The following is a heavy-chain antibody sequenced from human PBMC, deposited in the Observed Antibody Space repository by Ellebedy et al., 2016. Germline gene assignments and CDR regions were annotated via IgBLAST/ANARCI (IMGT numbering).Heavy chain of an antibody. V-gene: IGHV4-38-2*02. D-gene: IGHD2-15*01. CDR2: IYHSGST. CDR3: AGSGGSRSWFDP. CDR1: GYSISSGYY. Sequence: SETLSLTCTVSGYSISSGYYWGWIRQPPGKGLEWIGSIYHSGSTYYNPSLKSRVTISVDTSKNQFSLKLSSVTAADTAVYYCAGSGGSRSWFDPWGQGTLVTVSS. J-gene: IGHJ5*02.